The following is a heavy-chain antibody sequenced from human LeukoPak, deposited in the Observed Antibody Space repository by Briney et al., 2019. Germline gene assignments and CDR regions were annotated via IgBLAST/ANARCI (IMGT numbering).Heavy chain of an antibody. D-gene: IGHD3-9*01. CDR3: AKEWGALRYFDWLLDY. J-gene: IGHJ4*02. CDR2: ISYDGSNK. CDR1: GFTFSSYG. Sequence: GSLRLSCAASGFTFSSYGVHWVRRAPGKGLEWVAVISYDGSNKYYADSVKGRFTISRDNSKNTLYLQMNSLRAEDTAVYCCAKEWGALRYFDWLLDYWGQGTLVTVSS. V-gene: IGHV3-30*18.